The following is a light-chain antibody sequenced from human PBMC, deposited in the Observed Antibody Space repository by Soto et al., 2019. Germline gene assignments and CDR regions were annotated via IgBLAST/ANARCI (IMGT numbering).Light chain of an antibody. CDR2: DAS. CDR1: QSVSSY. Sequence: TQSPATLSLSPGERATLSCRASQSVSSYLAWYQQKPGSAPNLLIYDASTLGGGVPSRFSGSGSGTEFTLTISNLQPDDFASYYCQQYNSCPLTFGGGTRVEIK. CDR3: QQYNSCPLT. V-gene: IGKV1-5*01. J-gene: IGKJ4*01.